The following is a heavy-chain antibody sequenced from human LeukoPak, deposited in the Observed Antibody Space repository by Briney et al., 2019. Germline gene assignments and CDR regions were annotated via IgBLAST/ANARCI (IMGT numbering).Heavy chain of an antibody. CDR1: GGSFSGYY. CDR2: INDSGST. D-gene: IGHD2-15*01. J-gene: IGHJ6*03. Sequence: SETLSLTCAVYGGSFSGYYWSWIRQPPGKGLEWIGEINDSGSTNYNTSLKSRVAISVDTSKNQFSLKLSSVTAADTVVYYCARGIVVVAASGYYYMDVWGKVTTVTGSS. V-gene: IGHV4-34*01. CDR3: ARGIVVVAASGYYYMDV.